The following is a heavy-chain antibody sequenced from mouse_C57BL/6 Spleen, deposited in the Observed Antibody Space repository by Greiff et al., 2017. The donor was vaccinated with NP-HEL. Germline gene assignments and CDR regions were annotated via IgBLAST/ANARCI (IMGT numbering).Heavy chain of an antibody. V-gene: IGHV1-54*01. D-gene: IGHD3-2*02. CDR2: INPGNGGN. Sequence: VQLQQSGAELVRPGTSVKVSCKASGYAFTNYLIEWVKQRPGQGLEWIGVINPGNGGNNYNEKFKGKATLTADKSSSTAYMQLSSLKSEDSAVYCCARDSSVYVGYFDYWGQGTTLTVAS. CDR1: GYAFTNYL. J-gene: IGHJ2*01. CDR3: ARDSSVYVGYFDY.